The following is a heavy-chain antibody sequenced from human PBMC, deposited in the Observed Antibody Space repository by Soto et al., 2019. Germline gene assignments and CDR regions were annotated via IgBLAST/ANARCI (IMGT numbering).Heavy chain of an antibody. CDR3: AREAYSSGHFDY. D-gene: IGHD6-19*01. J-gene: IGHJ4*02. CDR2: TYYRSKWYN. Sequence: SQTLSLTCAISGDSVSRNSPAWNWIRQSPSRGLEWLGRTYYRSKWYNDYAVSVKSRITINPDTSKNQFSLQLNSVTPEDTAVYYCAREAYSSGHFDYWGQGTLVTVSS. CDR1: GDSVSRNSPA. V-gene: IGHV6-1*01.